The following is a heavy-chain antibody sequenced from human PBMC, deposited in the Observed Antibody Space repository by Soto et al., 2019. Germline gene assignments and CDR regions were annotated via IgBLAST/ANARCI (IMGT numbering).Heavy chain of an antibody. J-gene: IGHJ6*02. V-gene: IGHV4-61*01. Sequence: QVQLQESGPGLVKPSETLSLTCTVSGGSVSSGSYYWSWIRQAPGKGLEWIGYIYYSGSTNYNPSLKSRVTISVDTSKNQFSLKLSSVTAADTAVYYCARGQEGMDVWGQGTTVTVSS. CDR2: IYYSGST. CDR1: GGSVSSGSYY. CDR3: ARGQEGMDV.